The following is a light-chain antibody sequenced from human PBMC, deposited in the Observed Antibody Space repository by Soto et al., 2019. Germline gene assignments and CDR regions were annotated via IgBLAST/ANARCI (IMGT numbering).Light chain of an antibody. CDR1: QSVSRY. CDR2: AAS. Sequence: DIQMTQSPSSLSALVGDRVTGTCRASQSVSRYLNWYQHKPGKAPKLLINAASNLRSGVPSRFSGSGSGTDFTLTIDGLRPEDFAVYYCQQSYITPPITFGQGTRLEL. J-gene: IGKJ5*01. V-gene: IGKV1-39*01. CDR3: QQSYITPPIT.